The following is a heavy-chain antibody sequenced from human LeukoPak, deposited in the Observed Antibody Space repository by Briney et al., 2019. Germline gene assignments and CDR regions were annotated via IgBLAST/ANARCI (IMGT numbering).Heavy chain of an antibody. CDR3: ARGHPGTTSDYGSGSYDY. CDR1: GGSISNNNYY. V-gene: IGHV4-39*01. CDR2: IYYSGSP. D-gene: IGHD3-10*01. J-gene: IGHJ4*02. Sequence: SETLSLTCTVSGGSISNNNYYWTWIRQPPGKGLECIGSIYYSGSPYYNPSLKSRVTISVDTSKNQFSLRLSSVTAADTAVYYCARGHPGTTSDYGSGSYDYWGQGTRVTVSS.